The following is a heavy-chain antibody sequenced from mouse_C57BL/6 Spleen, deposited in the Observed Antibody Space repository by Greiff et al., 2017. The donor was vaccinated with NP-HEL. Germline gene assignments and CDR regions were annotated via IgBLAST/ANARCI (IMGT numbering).Heavy chain of an antibody. D-gene: IGHD1-1*02. CDR1: GYTFTDYY. Sequence: EVHLVESGPVLVKPGASVKMSCKASGYTFTDYYMNWVKQSHGKSLEWIGVINPYNGGTSYNQKFKGKATLTVDKSSSTAYMELNSLTSEDSAVYYCARGGGTFHFDYWGQGTTLTVSS. CDR2: INPYNGGT. J-gene: IGHJ2*01. CDR3: ARGGGTFHFDY. V-gene: IGHV1-19*01.